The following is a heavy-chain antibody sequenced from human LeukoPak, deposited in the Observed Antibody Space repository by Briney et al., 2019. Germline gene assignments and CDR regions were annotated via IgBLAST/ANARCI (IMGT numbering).Heavy chain of an antibody. J-gene: IGHJ4*02. CDR1: GGSISSSSHY. CDR3: ARLVRYCSTDTCYPFDY. CDR2: MYCSGGT. V-gene: IGHV4-39*01. D-gene: IGHD2-2*01. Sequence: PSETLSLTCTVSGGSISSSSHYWGWIRQPPGKGLEWIGSMYCSGGTYYNPSLKSRVTISIETSKNQSSLKVNSVTAADTAVYYCARLVRYCSTDTCYPFDYWGQGTLVTVSS.